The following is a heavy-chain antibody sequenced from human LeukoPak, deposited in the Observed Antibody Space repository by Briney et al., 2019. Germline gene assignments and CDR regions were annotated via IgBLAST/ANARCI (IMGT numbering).Heavy chain of an antibody. J-gene: IGHJ4*02. CDR2: ISAYNGNT. D-gene: IGHD3-22*01. V-gene: IGHV1-18*01. CDR1: GYTFTSYG. CDR3: ARATDSSGYYSEDFDY. Sequence: ASVKVSCKASGYTFTSYGISWVRQAPGQGLEWMGWISAYNGNTNYAQKFQGRVTMTRDTSISTAYMELSRLRSDDTAVYYCARATDSSGYYSEDFDYWGQGTLVTVSS.